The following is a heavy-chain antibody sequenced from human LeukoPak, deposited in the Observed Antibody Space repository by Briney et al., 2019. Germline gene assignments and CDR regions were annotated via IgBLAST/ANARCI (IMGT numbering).Heavy chain of an antibody. Sequence: GGSLRLSCAASGFTFDDYGMSWVRQVPGKGPEWVSGINWNGESTGYADSVKGRFTISRDNAKNSLYLQMNSLRAEDTAVYYCARDPVAGTTTFDYWGQGTLVTVSS. J-gene: IGHJ4*02. CDR1: GFTFDDYG. D-gene: IGHD1-7*01. V-gene: IGHV3-20*04. CDR3: ARDPVAGTTTFDY. CDR2: INWNGEST.